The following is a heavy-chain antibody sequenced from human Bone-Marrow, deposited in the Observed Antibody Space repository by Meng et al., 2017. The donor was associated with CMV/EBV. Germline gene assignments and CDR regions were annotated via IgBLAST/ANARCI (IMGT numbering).Heavy chain of an antibody. CDR3: ARHVKTGGAFDI. V-gene: IGHV5-51*01. J-gene: IGHJ3*02. CDR1: GYSFTTYW. Sequence: GESLKISCTGSGYSFTTYWIGWVRQMPGKGLEWMGIIYPGDSDTTYSPSFQGHVTISADKSISTAYLQWNSLKASDTAIYYCARHVKTGGAFDIWGQGTMVTVSS. CDR2: IYPGDSDT.